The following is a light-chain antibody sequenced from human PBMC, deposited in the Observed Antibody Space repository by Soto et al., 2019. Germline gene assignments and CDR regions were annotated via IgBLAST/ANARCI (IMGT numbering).Light chain of an antibody. Sequence: EIVLTQSPGTLSLSPGERATLSCRASQSVSSSYLAWYHQKPGQAPRLLIYGASSRATGIPARFSGSGFGTDFTLTISSLEPEDAAVYYCQQRSNWPPITFGQGTRLEIK. V-gene: IGKV3D-20*02. CDR3: QQRSNWPPIT. CDR1: QSVSSSY. J-gene: IGKJ5*01. CDR2: GAS.